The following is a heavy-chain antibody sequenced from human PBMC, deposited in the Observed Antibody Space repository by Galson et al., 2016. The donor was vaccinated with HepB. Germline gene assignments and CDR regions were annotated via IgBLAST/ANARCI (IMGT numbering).Heavy chain of an antibody. CDR3: ARAPQLRGTYRYRHFDL. CDR2: IYSSGNT. J-gene: IGHJ2*01. Sequence: SETLSLTCTVSGDSISNYYWSWIRQSPGKGLEWIGQIYSSGNTKYNPSLKSRVTMSVNTSRNQVSLKLSSVTAADTAVFYCARAPQLRGTYRYRHFDLWGRGILITVSS. V-gene: IGHV4-4*08. CDR1: GDSISNYY. D-gene: IGHD3-16*02.